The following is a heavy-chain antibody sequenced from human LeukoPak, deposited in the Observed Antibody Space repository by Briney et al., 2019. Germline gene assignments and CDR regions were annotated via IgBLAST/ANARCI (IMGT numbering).Heavy chain of an antibody. CDR2: IYYSGRT. CDR1: GGSISSSSYY. J-gene: IGHJ2*01. Sequence: SETLSLTCTVSGGSISSSSYYWGWIRQPPGKGLEWIGNIYYSGRTYYNPSLKSRVTISVDTSKNQFSLKLSSVTATDTAVYCCARGVSMIVVVIHDWYFDLWGRGTLVTVSS. V-gene: IGHV4-39*01. CDR3: ARGVSMIVVVIHDWYFDL. D-gene: IGHD3-22*01.